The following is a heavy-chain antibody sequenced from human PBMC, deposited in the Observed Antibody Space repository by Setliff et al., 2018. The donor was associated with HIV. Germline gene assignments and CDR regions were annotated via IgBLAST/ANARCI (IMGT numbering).Heavy chain of an antibody. CDR2: VSSDASNQ. CDR1: GFTFSTYG. Sequence: SLRLSCAASGFTFSTYGMHWVRQAPGKGLEWLAVVSSDASNQYYGDSVKGRFTISRDNSKNTVFLQMNSLRVDDTAVYFCARGHYGEWGQGTLVTVSS. CDR3: ARGHYGE. J-gene: IGHJ4*02. V-gene: IGHV3-30*03. D-gene: IGHD4-17*01.